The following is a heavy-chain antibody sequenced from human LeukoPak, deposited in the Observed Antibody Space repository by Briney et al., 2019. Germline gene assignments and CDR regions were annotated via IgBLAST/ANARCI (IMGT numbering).Heavy chain of an antibody. CDR2: AYGDGSSQ. CDR1: GFPFSGYG. V-gene: IGHV3-33*01. D-gene: IGHD4-11*01. J-gene: IGHJ1*01. Sequence: GGSLRLSCAASGFPFSGYGMHWVRRAPGKGLEWVAVAYGDGSSQYYADSVKGRFSISKDIPKNTLSLHMNSLRAEDTAVYSCATGGNFYYSHWGQGTLVTVSS. CDR3: ATGGNFYYSH.